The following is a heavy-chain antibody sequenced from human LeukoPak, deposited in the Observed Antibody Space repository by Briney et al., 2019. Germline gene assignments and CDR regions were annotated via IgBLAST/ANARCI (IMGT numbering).Heavy chain of an antibody. CDR3: ARVGTTNYYFYYMDV. J-gene: IGHJ6*03. CDR1: GFTFSTYW. Sequence: GGSLRLSCAASGFTFSTYWMHWVRQAPGKGLVWVSRINGDGGSTNYADSVKGRFTISRDNAKNTLYLQMNSLRAEDTAVYYCARVGTTNYYFYYMDVWGKGTTVTVSS. CDR2: INGDGGST. D-gene: IGHD2-2*01. V-gene: IGHV3-74*01.